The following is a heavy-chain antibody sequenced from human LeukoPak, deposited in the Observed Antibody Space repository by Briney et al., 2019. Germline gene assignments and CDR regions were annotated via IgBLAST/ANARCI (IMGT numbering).Heavy chain of an antibody. Sequence: PSETLSLTCTVSGGSISSGGYYCSWIRQHPGKGLEWIGYIYYSGSTYYNPSLKSRVTISVDTSKNQFSLRLSSVTAADTAVYYCASATYYYDSSGYRLPCFDYWGQGTLVTVSS. CDR1: GGSISSGGYY. CDR3: ASATYYYDSSGYRLPCFDY. D-gene: IGHD3-22*01. CDR2: IYYSGST. J-gene: IGHJ4*02. V-gene: IGHV4-31*03.